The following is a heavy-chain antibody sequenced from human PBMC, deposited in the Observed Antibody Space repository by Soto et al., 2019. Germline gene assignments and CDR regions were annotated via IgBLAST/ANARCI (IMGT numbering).Heavy chain of an antibody. CDR3: ASGEYYYYYMDV. D-gene: IGHD3-10*01. V-gene: IGHV3-7*03. J-gene: IGHJ6*03. CDR1: GFTFSSYW. Sequence: LSLTCAASGFTFSSYWMSWVRQAPGKGLEWVANIKQDGSEKYYVDSVKGRFTISRDNAKNSLYLQMNSLRAEDTAVYYCASGEYYYYYMDVWGKGTTVTVSS. CDR2: IKQDGSEK.